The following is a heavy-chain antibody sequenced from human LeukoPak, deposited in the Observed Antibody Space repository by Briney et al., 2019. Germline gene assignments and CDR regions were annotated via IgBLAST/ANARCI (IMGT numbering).Heavy chain of an antibody. V-gene: IGHV5-51*01. Sequence: GESLKISCKGSGYSFTSYWIGWVRQMPGKGLEWMGIIYPGDSDTRYSPSFQGQVTISADKSISTAYLQWSSLKASDTAMYYCARPRHCRGGSCYFMDVWGKGTTVTISS. CDR3: ARPRHCRGGSCYFMDV. CDR2: IYPGDSDT. D-gene: IGHD2-15*01. J-gene: IGHJ6*03. CDR1: GYSFTSYW.